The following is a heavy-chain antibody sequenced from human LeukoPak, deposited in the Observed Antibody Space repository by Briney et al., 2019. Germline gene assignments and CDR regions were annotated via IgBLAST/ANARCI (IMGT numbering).Heavy chain of an antibody. CDR2: IYYSGST. D-gene: IGHD6-13*01. CDR3: ARAAYSSSWYPQNWFDP. V-gene: IGHV4-31*03. J-gene: IGHJ5*02. CDR1: GGSISSGGYY. Sequence: SETLSLTCTVSGGSISSGGYYWSWIRQHPGKGLEWIGYIYYSGSTNYNPSLKSRVTISVDTSKNQFSLKLSSVTAADTAVYYCARAAYSSSWYPQNWFDPWGQGTLVTVSS.